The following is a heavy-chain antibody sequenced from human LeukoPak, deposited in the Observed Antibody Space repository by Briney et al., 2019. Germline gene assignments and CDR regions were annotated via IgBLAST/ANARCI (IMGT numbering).Heavy chain of an antibody. CDR3: AQGGVAAAGTVDY. Sequence: SETLSLTCAVSGGSISSSNWWSWVRQPPGKGLEWIGEIYHSGSTNYNPSLKSRVTISVDKSKNQFSLKLSSVTAADTAVYYCAQGGVAAAGTVDYWGQGTLVTVSS. J-gene: IGHJ4*02. D-gene: IGHD6-13*01. V-gene: IGHV4-4*02. CDR1: GGSISSSNW. CDR2: IYHSGST.